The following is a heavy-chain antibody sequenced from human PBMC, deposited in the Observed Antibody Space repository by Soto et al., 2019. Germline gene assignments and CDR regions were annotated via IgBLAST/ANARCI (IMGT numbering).Heavy chain of an antibody. CDR1: GGSFSGYY. CDR2: INHSGST. Sequence: PSETLSLTCAVYGGSFSGYYWSWIRQPPGKGLEWIGEINHSGSTNYNPSLKSRVTISVDTSKNQFSLKLSSVTAADTAVYYCATTTGLGLDPWGQGTLVTVSS. V-gene: IGHV4-34*01. D-gene: IGHD4-17*01. CDR3: ATTTGLGLDP. J-gene: IGHJ5*02.